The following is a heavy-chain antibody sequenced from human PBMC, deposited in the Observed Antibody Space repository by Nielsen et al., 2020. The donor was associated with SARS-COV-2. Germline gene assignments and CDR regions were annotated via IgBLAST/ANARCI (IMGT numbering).Heavy chain of an antibody. CDR3: ARALTQDYYDSSGLDY. J-gene: IGHJ4*02. V-gene: IGHV3-74*01. D-gene: IGHD3-22*01. CDR2: INSDGSST. Sequence: GSLRLSCAASGFTFSSYWMHWVRQAPGKGLVWVSRINSDGSSTSYADSVKGRFTISRDNAKNTLYLQMNSLRAEDTAVYYCARALTQDYYDSSGLDYWGQGTLVTVSS. CDR1: GFTFSSYW.